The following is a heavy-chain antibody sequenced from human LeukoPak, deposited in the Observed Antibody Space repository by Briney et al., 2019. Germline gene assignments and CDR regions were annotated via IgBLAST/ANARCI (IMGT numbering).Heavy chain of an antibody. Sequence: PSETLSLTCTVSGGSISSYYWSWIRQPPGKGLEWIGYIYYSGSTNYNPSLKSRVTISVDTSKNQFSLKLSSVTAADTAVYYCARHYDILTGYYGPQAPFDYWGQGTLVTVSS. CDR2: IYYSGST. CDR1: GGSISSYY. D-gene: IGHD3-9*01. CDR3: ARHYDILTGYYGPQAPFDY. V-gene: IGHV4-59*08. J-gene: IGHJ4*02.